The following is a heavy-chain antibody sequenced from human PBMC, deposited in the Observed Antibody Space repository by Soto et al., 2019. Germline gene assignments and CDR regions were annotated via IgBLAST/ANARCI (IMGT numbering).Heavy chain of an antibody. CDR1: GYTFSNYD. CDR2: VSNKNGFT. J-gene: IGHJ4*02. V-gene: IGHV1-18*04. Sequence: GASVKVSCKTSGYTFSNYDFSWVRQAPGQGLEWMGWVSNKNGFTNYAEKFRDRVTMTTDISTNTIYMELRSLRSDDTAVYFCARERLNTGWYGFDHWGQGTQVTVSS. D-gene: IGHD6-19*01. CDR3: ARERLNTGWYGFDH.